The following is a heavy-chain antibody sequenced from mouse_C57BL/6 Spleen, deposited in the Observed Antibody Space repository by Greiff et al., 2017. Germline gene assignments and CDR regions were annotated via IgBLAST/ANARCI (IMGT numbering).Heavy chain of an antibody. Sequence: VQLQQSGAELVRPGTSVKVSCKASGYAFTNYLIEWVKQRPGQGLEWIGVINPGSGGTKYNEKFKGKATLTADKSSSTAYMQLSSLTSEDSAVYFCARHNDYDWCFDVGGTGTTVTVSS. J-gene: IGHJ1*03. CDR3: ARHNDYDWCFDV. D-gene: IGHD2-4*01. CDR2: INPGSGGT. CDR1: GYAFTNYL. V-gene: IGHV1-54*01.